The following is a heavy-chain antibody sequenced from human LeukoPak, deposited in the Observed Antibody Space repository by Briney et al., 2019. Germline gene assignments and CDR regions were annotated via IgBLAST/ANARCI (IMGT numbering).Heavy chain of an antibody. CDR3: ARVTQLCSSTSCPGTDAFDI. D-gene: IGHD2-2*01. Sequence: SQTLSLTCTVSGGSISSGSYYWSWIRQPAGKGLEWIGRIYTSGSTNYNPSLKSRVTISVDTSKNQFSLKLSSVTAADTAVYYCARVTQLCSSTSCPGTDAFDIWGQGTMVTVSS. J-gene: IGHJ3*02. CDR1: GGSISSGSYY. CDR2: IYTSGST. V-gene: IGHV4-61*02.